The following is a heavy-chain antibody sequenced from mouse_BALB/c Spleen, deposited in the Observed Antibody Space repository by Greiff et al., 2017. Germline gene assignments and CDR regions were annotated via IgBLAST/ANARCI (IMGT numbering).Heavy chain of an antibody. J-gene: IGHJ2*01. CDR3: ARRDTTALFDY. V-gene: IGHV5-9-1*01. CDR2: ISSGGSYT. D-gene: IGHD1-2*01. Sequence: EVMLVESGGGLVKPGGSLKLSCAASGFTFSSYAMSWVRQTPEKRLEWVATISSGGSYTYYPDSVKGRFTISRDNAKNTLYLQMSSLRSEDTAMYYCARRDTTALFDYWGQGTTLTVSS. CDR1: GFTFSSYA.